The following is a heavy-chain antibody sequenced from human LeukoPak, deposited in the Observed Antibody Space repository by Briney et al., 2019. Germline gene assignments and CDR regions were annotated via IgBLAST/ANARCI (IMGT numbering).Heavy chain of an antibody. Sequence: GESLKISCKGSRYSFTSYWIGWVRQMPGKGLEWMGIIYPGDSDTRYSPSFQGQVTISADKSISTAYLQWSSLKASDTAMYYCARSTRNITMVRGGHWVRFWFDPWGQGTLVTVSS. CDR2: IYPGDSDT. CDR3: ARSTRNITMVRGGHWVRFWFDP. CDR1: RYSFTSYW. J-gene: IGHJ5*02. D-gene: IGHD3-10*01. V-gene: IGHV5-51*01.